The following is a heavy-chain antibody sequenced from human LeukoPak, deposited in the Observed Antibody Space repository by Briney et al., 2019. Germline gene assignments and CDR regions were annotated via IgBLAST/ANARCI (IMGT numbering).Heavy chain of an antibody. D-gene: IGHD6-19*01. J-gene: IGHJ4*02. CDR1: GFTFSSYA. Sequence: PGGSLRLSCAGSGFTFSSYAMHWVRQAPGKGLEWVAIILYDGSKEYYADSVKGRFTISRDNSKNTLYLQMNSLRPEDTAVYYCARDRGLLDGSSGWYFDYWGQETLVSVSS. CDR2: ILYDGSKE. V-gene: IGHV3-30-3*01. CDR3: ARDRGLLDGSSGWYFDY.